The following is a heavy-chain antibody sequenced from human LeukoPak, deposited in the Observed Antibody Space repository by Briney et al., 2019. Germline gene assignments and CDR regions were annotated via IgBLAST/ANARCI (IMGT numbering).Heavy chain of an antibody. CDR1: GGSISSYY. Sequence: SETLSLTCTVSGGSISSYYWSWIRQPPGKGLEWIGEIDPSGSTKYNPSLNSRVTISLDTSKNQFSLRLSAADAADTAVYYCARHLRYTSPSFDSWGQGTLVTVSS. D-gene: IGHD3-9*01. CDR3: ARHLRYTSPSFDS. V-gene: IGHV4-34*01. J-gene: IGHJ4*02. CDR2: IDPSGST.